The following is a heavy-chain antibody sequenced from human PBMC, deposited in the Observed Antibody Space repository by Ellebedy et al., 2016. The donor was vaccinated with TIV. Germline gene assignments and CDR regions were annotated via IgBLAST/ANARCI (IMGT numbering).Heavy chain of an antibody. V-gene: IGHV3-23*01. CDR3: ATPGYSYGS. J-gene: IGHJ4*02. Sequence: GGSLRLXXAASGFTFSSYAMSWVRQAPGKGLEWVSAISGSGGSTYYADSVKGRFTISRDNSENTLYLQMNSLRAEDTAVYYCATPGYSYGSWGQGTLVTVSS. CDR2: ISGSGGST. CDR1: GFTFSSYA. D-gene: IGHD5-18*01.